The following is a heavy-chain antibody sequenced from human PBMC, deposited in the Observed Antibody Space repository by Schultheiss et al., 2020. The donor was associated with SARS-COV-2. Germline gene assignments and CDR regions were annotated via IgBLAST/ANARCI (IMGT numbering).Heavy chain of an antibody. CDR3: ARGGLRYFDWLIDY. V-gene: IGHV3-64*04. CDR2: ISNNGGST. CDR1: GFTFSSYA. D-gene: IGHD3-9*01. J-gene: IGHJ4*02. Sequence: GGSLRLSCSASGFTFSSYAMYWVRQAPGKGLEYVSAISNNGGSTYYADSVKGRFTISRDNAKNSLYLQMNSLRAEDTALYYCARGGLRYFDWLIDYWGQGTLVTVSS.